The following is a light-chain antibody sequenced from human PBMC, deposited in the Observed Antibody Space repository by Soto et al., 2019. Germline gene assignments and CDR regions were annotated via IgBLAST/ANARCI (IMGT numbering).Light chain of an antibody. J-gene: IGKJ5*01. CDR2: DVS. Sequence: EIVLTQPPATLSLSPGERGTLSCRASQSVSNSLAWYQQKPGQPPRLLIYDVSNRATGIPARFSGSGSGTDFTLTITSLEPEDFAVYFCHQRYNWPRVTFGQGTHLEIK. V-gene: IGKV3-11*01. CDR3: HQRYNWPRVT. CDR1: QSVSNS.